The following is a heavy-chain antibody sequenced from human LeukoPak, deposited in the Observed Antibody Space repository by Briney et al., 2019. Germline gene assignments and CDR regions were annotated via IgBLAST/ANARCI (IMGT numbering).Heavy chain of an antibody. J-gene: IGHJ4*02. D-gene: IGHD3-22*01. CDR1: GYTFTSYG. V-gene: IGHV1-18*01. Sequence: ASGKVSCKASGYTFTSYGISWVRQAPGQGLEWMGWISAYNGNTNYAQKLQGRVTMTTDTSTSTAYMELRSLRSDDTAVYYCARRYYYDSSGYYYYPYFDYWGQGTLVTVSS. CDR3: ARRYYYDSSGYYYYPYFDY. CDR2: ISAYNGNT.